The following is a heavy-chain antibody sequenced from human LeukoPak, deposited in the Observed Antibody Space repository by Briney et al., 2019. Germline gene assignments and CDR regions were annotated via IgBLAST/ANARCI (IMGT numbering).Heavy chain of an antibody. Sequence: GESLKISCKGSGYSFTTYWIGWVRQMPGKGLEWMGIIYPGDSETRYSPSFQGQVTTSADKSISTAYLQWSSLKASDSAMYYCARGNSGYYFDNWGQGTLVTVSS. D-gene: IGHD3-10*01. CDR1: GYSFTTYW. CDR3: ARGNSGYYFDN. J-gene: IGHJ4*02. CDR2: IYPGDSET. V-gene: IGHV5-51*01.